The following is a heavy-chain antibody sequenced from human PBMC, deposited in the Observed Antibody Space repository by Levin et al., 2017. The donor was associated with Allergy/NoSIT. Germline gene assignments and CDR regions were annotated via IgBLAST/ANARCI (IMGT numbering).Heavy chain of an antibody. CDR1: GYSFTSYW. CDR3: ARPTLPYSSSWYDNWFDP. CDR2: IDPSDSYT. V-gene: IGHV5-10-1*01. J-gene: IGHJ5*02. Sequence: PGGSLRLSCKGSGYSFTSYWISWVRQMPGKGLEWMGRIDPSDSYTNYSPSFQGHVTISADKSISTAYLQWSSLKASDTAMYYCARPTLPYSSSWYDNWFDPWGQGTLVTVSS. D-gene: IGHD6-13*01.